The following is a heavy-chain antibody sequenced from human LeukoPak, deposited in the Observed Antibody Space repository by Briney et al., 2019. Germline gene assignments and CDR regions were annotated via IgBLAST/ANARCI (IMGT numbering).Heavy chain of an antibody. CDR3: ARDPNYYDSSGYYYDDWFDP. Sequence: GGSLRLSCAASGFTFSSYWMNWARQAPGKGLEWVASINHNGNVNYYVDSVKGRFTISRDNAKNSLYLQMNSLRAEDTAVYYCARDPNYYDSSGYYYDDWFDPWGQGTLVTVSS. J-gene: IGHJ5*02. V-gene: IGHV3-7*01. D-gene: IGHD3-22*01. CDR1: GFTFSSYW. CDR2: INHNGNVN.